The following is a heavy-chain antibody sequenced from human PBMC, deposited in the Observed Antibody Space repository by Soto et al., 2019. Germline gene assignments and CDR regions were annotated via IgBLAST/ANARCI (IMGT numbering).Heavy chain of an antibody. CDR3: ARGLVMTTVTNYYYYYYMDV. D-gene: IGHD4-17*01. J-gene: IGHJ6*03. Sequence: ASVKVSCKASGYTFTSYDINWVRQATGQGLEWLGWMNPNSGNTGYAQKFQGRVTMTRNTSISTAYMELSSLRSEDTAVYYCARGLVMTTVTNYYYYYYMDVWGKGTTVTVSS. CDR2: MNPNSGNT. V-gene: IGHV1-8*01. CDR1: GYTFTSYD.